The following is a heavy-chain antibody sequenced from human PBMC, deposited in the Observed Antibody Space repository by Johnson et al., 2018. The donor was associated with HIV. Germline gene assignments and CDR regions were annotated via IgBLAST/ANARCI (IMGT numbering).Heavy chain of an antibody. Sequence: VQLVESGGGLVKPGGSLRLSCAASGFTFSNAWMSWVRQAPGKGLEWVGRIKSKTDGGTTDYAAPVKGRFTISRDDSKNTLYLQMNSLKTEDTAVYYCAGLGGSHDAFDIWGQGTMVTVSS. CDR1: GFTFSNAW. CDR2: IKSKTDGGTT. V-gene: IGHV3-15*01. J-gene: IGHJ3*02. CDR3: AGLGGSHDAFDI. D-gene: IGHD1-26*01.